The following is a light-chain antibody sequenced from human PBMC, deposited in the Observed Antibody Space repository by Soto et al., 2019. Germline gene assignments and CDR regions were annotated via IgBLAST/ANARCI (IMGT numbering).Light chain of an antibody. V-gene: IGLV2-23*02. CDR2: EVR. CDR3: CSYARSSTMV. J-gene: IGLJ3*02. CDR1: NSDVASFDL. Sequence: QSALTQPASVSGSPGQSITISCTGANSDVASFDLVSWYQHHPGKAPKLIIYEVRKRPSGVSFRFSGSKSGNTASLTISGIQAEDEADYFCCSYARSSTMVFGGGTKLTVL.